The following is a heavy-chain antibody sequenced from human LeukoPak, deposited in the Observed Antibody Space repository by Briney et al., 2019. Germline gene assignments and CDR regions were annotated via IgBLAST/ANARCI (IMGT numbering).Heavy chain of an antibody. Sequence: GASVKVSCKASGYTFTSNYIHWVRQAPGQGLEWMGVIYPRDGSTSYAQKFQGRVTVTRDTSTSTVHMDLSRLRSDDTAVYYCARDYCSSTSCLFDYWGQGTLVTVSS. J-gene: IGHJ4*02. CDR1: GYTFTSNY. D-gene: IGHD2-2*01. CDR2: IYPRDGST. V-gene: IGHV1-46*01. CDR3: ARDYCSSTSCLFDY.